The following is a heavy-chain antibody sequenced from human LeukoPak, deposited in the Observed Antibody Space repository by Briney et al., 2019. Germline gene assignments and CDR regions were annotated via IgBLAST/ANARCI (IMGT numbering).Heavy chain of an antibody. D-gene: IGHD3-10*02. CDR3: VRHIFGGSNAGRNWFDP. J-gene: IGHJ5*02. CDR1: GGSISSSSYY. CDR2: IYCSGST. Sequence: SETLSLTCTVSGGSISSSSYYWGWIRQPPGKGLEWIGSIYCSGSTYYNPSLKSRVTISVDTSKNQFSLKLSSVTAADTAVYYCVRHIFGGSNAGRNWFDPWGQGTLVTVSS. V-gene: IGHV4-39*01.